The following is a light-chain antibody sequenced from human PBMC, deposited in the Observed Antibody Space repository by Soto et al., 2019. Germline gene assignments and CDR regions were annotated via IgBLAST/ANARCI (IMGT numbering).Light chain of an antibody. Sequence: QSALTQPPSVSGAPGQTVTISCTGSSSNIGAGYHVHWYQQLPGAAPKLLIYSNINRPSGVPDRVSGSKSGTSASLAITGLQGEDEADYYCQSYDSSLSASVFGGGTKVTVL. CDR3: QSYDSSLSASV. CDR2: SNI. V-gene: IGLV1-40*01. CDR1: SSNIGAGYH. J-gene: IGLJ2*01.